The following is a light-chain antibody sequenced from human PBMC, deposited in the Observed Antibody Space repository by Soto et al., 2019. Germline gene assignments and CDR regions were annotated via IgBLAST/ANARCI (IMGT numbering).Light chain of an antibody. CDR3: CSDAGSDIFAV. CDR1: SSDVGKYNL. J-gene: IGLJ2*01. V-gene: IGLV2-23*01. CDR2: DDS. Sequence: QSALTQPASVSGSPGQSITISCTGSSSDVGKYNLVSWYQWHPDQAPKLIIYDDSQRPSGVSNRFSGSKSGTTASLTIAGLPDEDEADYYCCSDAGSDIFAVFGGGTKLTVL.